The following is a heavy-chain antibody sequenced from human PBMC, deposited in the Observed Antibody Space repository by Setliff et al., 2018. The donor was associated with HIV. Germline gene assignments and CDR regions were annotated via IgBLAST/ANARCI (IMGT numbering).Heavy chain of an antibody. CDR1: GYSFTSYW. Sequence: GESLKISCKVSGYSFTSYWIGWVRQMPGKGLEWMGIIYPGDSDARYSPSFQGQVTISADKSISTAYLQWSSLKASDAATYYCARHLIPGDPRYSSSWYYWGQGTLVTVSS. CDR2: IYPGDSDA. J-gene: IGHJ4*02. D-gene: IGHD6-13*01. CDR3: ARHLIPGDPRYSSSWYY. V-gene: IGHV5-51*01.